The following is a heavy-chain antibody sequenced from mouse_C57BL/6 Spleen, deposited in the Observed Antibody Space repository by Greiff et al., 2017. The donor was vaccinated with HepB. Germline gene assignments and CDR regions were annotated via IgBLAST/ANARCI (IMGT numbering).Heavy chain of an antibody. CDR1: GYTFTSYG. CDR2: IYPRSGNT. J-gene: IGHJ1*03. Sequence: QVQLQQSGAELARPGASVKLSCKASGYTFTSYGISWVKQRTGQGLEWIGEIYPRSGNTYYNEKFKGKATLTADKSSSTAYMELRSLTSEDSAVYFCARGWGYYDGSSPLSYWYFDVWGTGTTVTVSS. V-gene: IGHV1-81*01. CDR3: ARGWGYYDGSSPLSYWYFDV. D-gene: IGHD1-1*01.